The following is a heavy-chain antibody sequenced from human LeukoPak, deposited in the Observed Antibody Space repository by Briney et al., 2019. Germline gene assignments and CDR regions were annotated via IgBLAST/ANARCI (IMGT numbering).Heavy chain of an antibody. CDR2: ISSSGSTI. J-gene: IGHJ4*02. V-gene: IGHV3-48*03. D-gene: IGHD5-18*01. CDR3: ARYSYGYPFDY. CDR1: GFTFSSYE. Sequence: GGSLRLSCAASGFTFSSYEMNWVRQAPGKGLEWVSYISSSGSTIYYADSVKGRFTISRDNAKNSLYLQMNSLGAEDTSVYYCARYSYGYPFDYWGQGTLVTVSS.